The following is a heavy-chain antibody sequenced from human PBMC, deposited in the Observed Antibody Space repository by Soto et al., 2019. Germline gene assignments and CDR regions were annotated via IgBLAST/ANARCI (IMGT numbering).Heavy chain of an antibody. Sequence: GGSLRLSCAVSGFTFSSYSMNWVRQAPGKGLEWVSSISSSSSYIYYADSVKGRFTISRDNAKNSLYLQMNSLRAEDTAVYYCARDKYYLQRSWFDPWGQGTMVTVS. J-gene: IGHJ5*02. CDR2: ISSSSSYI. CDR1: GFTFSSYS. CDR3: ARDKYYLQRSWFDP. D-gene: IGHD3-10*01. V-gene: IGHV3-21*01.